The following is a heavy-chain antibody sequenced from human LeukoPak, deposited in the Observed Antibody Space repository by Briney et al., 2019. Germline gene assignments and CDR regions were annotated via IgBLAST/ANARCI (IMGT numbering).Heavy chain of an antibody. D-gene: IGHD2-15*01. CDR1: GFTFSSYA. Sequence: GGSLRLSCAASGFTFSSYAMHWVRQAPGKGLEWVAVISYDGSNKYYADSVKGRFTISRDNSKNTLYLQMNSLRAEDTAVYYCARTGPYCSGGSCYFLDYWGQGTLVTVSS. J-gene: IGHJ4*02. CDR3: ARTGPYCSGGSCYFLDY. CDR2: ISYDGSNK. V-gene: IGHV3-30-3*01.